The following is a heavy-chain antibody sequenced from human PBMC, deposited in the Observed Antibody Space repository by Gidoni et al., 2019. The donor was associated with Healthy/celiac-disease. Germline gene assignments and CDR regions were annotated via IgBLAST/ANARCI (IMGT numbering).Heavy chain of an antibody. D-gene: IGHD2-2*01. CDR1: GGSISSGSYY. J-gene: IGHJ3*02. CDR2: IYTSGST. Sequence: QVQLQESGPGLVTPSQTLSLTCTVSGGSISSGSYYWSWIRQPAGKGLEWIGRIYTSGSTNYNPSLKSRVTISVDTSKNQFSLKLSSVTAADTAVYYCARAVVVPAANGGDAFDIWGQGTMVTVSS. V-gene: IGHV4-61*02. CDR3: ARAVVVPAANGGDAFDI.